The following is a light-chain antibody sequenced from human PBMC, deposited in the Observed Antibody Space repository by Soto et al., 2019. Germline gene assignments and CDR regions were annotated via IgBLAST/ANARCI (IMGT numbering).Light chain of an antibody. V-gene: IGKV3-20*01. CDR1: QGVSSNY. Sequence: EIVLTQSPGTLSLSPGERATLSCGASQGVSSNYLAWYQQKPGQAPRLLIYGASRRATGIPDRFSGSGSGTELSLTISRLEPEDFAVYYCHQYGISPFGGGTKVDIK. CDR2: GAS. J-gene: IGKJ4*01. CDR3: HQYGISP.